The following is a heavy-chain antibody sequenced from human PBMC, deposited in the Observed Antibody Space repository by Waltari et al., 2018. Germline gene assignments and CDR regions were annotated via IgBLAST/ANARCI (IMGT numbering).Heavy chain of an antibody. CDR3: ARADYGELDY. Sequence: QVQLQESGPGLVKPSETLSLTCAVSGYSINTGYYWGWIRQPPGKGLEWIGSIHHSGNTYYNPSLKSRVTISVDTSKNQFSLKLTSVTAADTGVYYCARADYGELDYWGQGALVTVSA. V-gene: IGHV4-38-2*01. CDR1: GYSINTGYY. J-gene: IGHJ4*02. CDR2: IHHSGNT. D-gene: IGHD4-17*01.